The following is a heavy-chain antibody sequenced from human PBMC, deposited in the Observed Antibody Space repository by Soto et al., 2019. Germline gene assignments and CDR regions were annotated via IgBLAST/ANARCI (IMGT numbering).Heavy chain of an antibody. CDR2: TTSSGITT. J-gene: IGHJ4*02. CDR1: GFSFSSHA. V-gene: IGHV3-23*05. Sequence: EVQLLDSGGGLVQPGGSLRLSCAASGFSFSSHAMGWVRQAPGKGLEWVSSTTSSGITTYYADSVKGRFTISRDNSKNTLYLQINSLRAEDTAVYYCARAPSVAPAFSSYFDYWGQGTQVTVSS. CDR3: ARAPSVAPAFSSYFDY.